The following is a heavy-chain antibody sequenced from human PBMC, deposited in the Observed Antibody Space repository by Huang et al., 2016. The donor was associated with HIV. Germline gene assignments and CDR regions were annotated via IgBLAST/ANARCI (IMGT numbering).Heavy chain of an antibody. CDR2: IAYEVSNK. V-gene: IGHV3-30-3*01. Sequence: QVQLVESGGGVVQPGRSLRLSCAASRFTFSNYAMHWVRQGPGEGMGWGAVIAYEVSNKYDADSVKGRFTISSDNSKNTLYLQMNSLRAEDTAVYYCARDLWLRDLYYYYYMDVWGKGTTVTVSS. CDR3: ARDLWLRDLYYYYYMDV. J-gene: IGHJ6*03. CDR1: RFTFSNYA. D-gene: IGHD5-12*01.